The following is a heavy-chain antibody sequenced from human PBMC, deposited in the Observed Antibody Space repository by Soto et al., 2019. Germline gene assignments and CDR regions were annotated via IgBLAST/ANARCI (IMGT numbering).Heavy chain of an antibody. J-gene: IGHJ4*02. Sequence: QVQLKQSGPGLVRPSGTLSLTCRVSSTSISSSYWWAWVRQSPGKGLEWIGEIYHNGITKYNPSLKSRISMSIDKSNNQFSLKLTSVTAADTAVYYCATVPPRIVVVLAEFPTWGQGTLVTVSS. CDR3: ATVPPRIVVVLAEFPT. CDR1: STSISSSYW. CDR2: IYHNGIT. D-gene: IGHD2-21*01. V-gene: IGHV4-4*02.